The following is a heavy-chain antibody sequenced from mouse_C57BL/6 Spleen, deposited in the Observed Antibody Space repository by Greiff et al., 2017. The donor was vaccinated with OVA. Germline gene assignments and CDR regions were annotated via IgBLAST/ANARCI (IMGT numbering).Heavy chain of an antibody. Sequence: VQLQQSGAELVRPGASVKLSCTASGFNIKDDYMHWVKQRPEQGLEWIGWIDPENGDTEYASKFQGKATITADTSSNTAYLQLSSLTSEDTAVYYCTINWEGYWGQGTTLTVSS. CDR3: TINWEGY. D-gene: IGHD4-1*02. J-gene: IGHJ2*01. V-gene: IGHV14-4*01. CDR2: IDPENGDT. CDR1: GFNIKDDY.